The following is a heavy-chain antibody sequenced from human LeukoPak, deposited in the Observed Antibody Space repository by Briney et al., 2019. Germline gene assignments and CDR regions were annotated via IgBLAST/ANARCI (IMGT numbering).Heavy chain of an antibody. Sequence: PSETLSLTCTVSGGSISSYYWSWIRQPAGKGLEWIGRIYTSGSTNYNPSLKSRVTMSVDTSKNQFSLKLSPVTAADTAVHYCARIVGATSRGAFDIWGQGTMVTVSS. J-gene: IGHJ3*02. V-gene: IGHV4-4*07. D-gene: IGHD1-26*01. CDR1: GGSISSYY. CDR2: IYTSGST. CDR3: ARIVGATSRGAFDI.